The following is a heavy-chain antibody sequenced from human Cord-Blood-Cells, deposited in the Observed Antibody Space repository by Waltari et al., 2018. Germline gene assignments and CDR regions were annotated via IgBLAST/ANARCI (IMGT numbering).Heavy chain of an antibody. Sequence: EVQLVESWVGLVQPGGSLSLSCAAPGLTFSSYWMSWGRQAPGKGLEWVANIKQDGSEKYYVDSVKGRFTISRDNAKNSLYLQMNSLRAEDTAVYYCEIAAADDAFDIWGQGTMVTVSS. CDR3: EIAAADDAFDI. CDR2: IKQDGSEK. D-gene: IGHD6-13*01. J-gene: IGHJ3*02. CDR1: GLTFSSYW. V-gene: IGHV3-7*01.